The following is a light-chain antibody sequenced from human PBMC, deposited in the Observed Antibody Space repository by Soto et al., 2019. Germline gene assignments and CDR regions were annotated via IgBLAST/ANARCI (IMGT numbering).Light chain of an antibody. CDR3: QQDNMTPFT. V-gene: IGKV1-39*01. CDR2: ASS. CDR1: QTVSNN. J-gene: IGKJ3*01. Sequence: DIQMTQSPSSLSASVGDRVTITCRPSQTVSNNLNWYQRKPGKAPSLLIYASSTLQSGVPSRFIGSGSETEFTLTSSSLQPEDFSTYYCQQDNMTPFTFGPGTKVDI.